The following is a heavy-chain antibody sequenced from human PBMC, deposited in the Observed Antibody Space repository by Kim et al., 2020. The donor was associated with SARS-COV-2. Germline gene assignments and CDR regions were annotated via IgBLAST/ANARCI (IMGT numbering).Heavy chain of an antibody. CDR3: ARAEQQQLASPPFDP. CDR2: ISAYNGNT. V-gene: IGHV1-18*01. CDR1: GYTFTSYG. Sequence: ASVKVSCKASGYTFTSYGISWVRQAPGQGLEWMGWISAYNGNTNYAQKLQGRVTMTTDTSTSTAYMELRSLRSDDTAVYYCARAEQQQLASPPFDPWGQGTLVTVSS. D-gene: IGHD6-13*01. J-gene: IGHJ5*02.